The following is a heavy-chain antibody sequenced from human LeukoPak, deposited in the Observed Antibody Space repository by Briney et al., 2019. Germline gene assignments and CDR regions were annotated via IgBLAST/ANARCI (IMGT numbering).Heavy chain of an antibody. CDR3: ARVVPHCSSTSCYDVYFDY. V-gene: IGHV3-64*01. CDR2: ISSNGGST. J-gene: IGHJ4*02. Sequence: GGSLRLSCAASGFTFSSYAMHWVRQAPGKGLEYVSAISSNGGSTYYANSVKGRFTISRDNSKNTLYLQMGSLRAEDMAVYYCARVVPHCSSTSCYDVYFDYWGQGTLVTVSS. CDR1: GFTFSSYA. D-gene: IGHD2-2*01.